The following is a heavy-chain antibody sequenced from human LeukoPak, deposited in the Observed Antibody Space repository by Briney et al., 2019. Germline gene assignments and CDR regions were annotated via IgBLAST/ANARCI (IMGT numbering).Heavy chain of an antibody. V-gene: IGHV3-23*01. CDR3: ATLRGSYSGRHKPPDY. J-gene: IGHJ4*02. CDR1: GFTFSSYA. CDR2: ISGSGGRP. Sequence: GGSLRLSCAASGFTFSSYAMSWVRQAPGKGLEGVSTISGSGGRPYYADSGKGRFNISRDNSKHPPFLQMNRLRAEDTAVYYCATLRGSYSGRHKPPDYWGRGPLVTVSS. D-gene: IGHD1-26*01.